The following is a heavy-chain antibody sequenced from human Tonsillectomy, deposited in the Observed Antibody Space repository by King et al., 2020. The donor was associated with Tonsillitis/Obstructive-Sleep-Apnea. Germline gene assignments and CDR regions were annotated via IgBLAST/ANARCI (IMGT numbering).Heavy chain of an antibody. CDR2: IYPGDSDT. Sequence: VQLVESGAEVKKPGESLRISCKGSGYSFTNYWIAWVRQMPGKGLEWMGIIYPGDSDTRYSPSFQGQVTISADKSTSTAYLQWSRLKASDTAMYYCARYPPPPGTTSGFDYWGQGTLLTVSS. CDR3: ARYPPPPGTTSGFDY. V-gene: IGHV5-51*01. CDR1: GYSFTNYW. J-gene: IGHJ4*02. D-gene: IGHD1-7*01.